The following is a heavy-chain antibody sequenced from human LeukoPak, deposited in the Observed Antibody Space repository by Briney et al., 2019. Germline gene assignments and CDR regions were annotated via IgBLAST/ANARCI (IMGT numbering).Heavy chain of an antibody. CDR2: INHSGST. D-gene: IGHD6-6*01. V-gene: IGHV4-34*01. Sequence: PSETLSLTCAVYGGSFSGYYWSWIRQPPGKGLEWIGEINHSGSTNYNPSLKSRVTISVDTSKNQFSLKLSSVTAADTAVYYCAREEAWSSSSLGGFDPWGQGTLVTLSS. J-gene: IGHJ5*02. CDR1: GGSFSGYY. CDR3: AREEAWSSSSLGGFDP.